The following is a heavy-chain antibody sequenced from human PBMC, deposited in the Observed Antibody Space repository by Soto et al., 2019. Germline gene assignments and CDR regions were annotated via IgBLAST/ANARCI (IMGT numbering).Heavy chain of an antibody. D-gene: IGHD2-2*01. J-gene: IGHJ5*02. V-gene: IGHV4-61*01. CDR3: ARGDVVEVPAAMASYNWFDP. CDR2: IYYSGST. Sequence: SETLSLTCTVSGGSVSSGSYYWSWIRQPPEKGLEWIGYIYYSGSTNYNPSLKSRVTISVDTSKNQFSLKLSSVTAADTAVYYCARGDVVEVPAAMASYNWFDPWGQGTLVTVSS. CDR1: GGSVSSGSYY.